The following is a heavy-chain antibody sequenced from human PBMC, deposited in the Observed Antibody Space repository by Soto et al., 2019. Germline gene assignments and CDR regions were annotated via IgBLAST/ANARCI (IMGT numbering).Heavy chain of an antibody. V-gene: IGHV4-59*01. J-gene: IGHJ4*02. CDR2: IYYSGST. Sequence: QVQLQESGPGLVKPSETLSLTCTVSGDSMNNYYWSWIRQPPGKELEWIGYIYYSGSTTYNPSLKXRXTXXVDTSKKQVYLEVTSVTTADTAVYYCARGGWSLDYWGQGTLVIVSS. CDR1: GDSMNNYY. D-gene: IGHD2-15*01. CDR3: ARGGWSLDY.